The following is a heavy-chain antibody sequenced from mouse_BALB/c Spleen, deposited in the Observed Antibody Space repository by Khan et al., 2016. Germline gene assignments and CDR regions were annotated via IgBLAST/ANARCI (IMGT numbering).Heavy chain of an antibody. J-gene: IGHJ3*01. CDR2: ISRGGSYT. CDR1: GFTFSSYA. CDR3: GRHVSTTSYGFAY. V-gene: IGHV5-9-3*01. Sequence: EVELVESGGGLVKPGGSLTLSCAASGFTFSSYAMSWVRQTPARRLEWVATISRGGSYTYYPDSVKWRFTISSANAKNTLHLQRRSRRSEDTARYDCGRHVSTTSYGFAYWGQGTLVTVSA. D-gene: IGHD2-4*01.